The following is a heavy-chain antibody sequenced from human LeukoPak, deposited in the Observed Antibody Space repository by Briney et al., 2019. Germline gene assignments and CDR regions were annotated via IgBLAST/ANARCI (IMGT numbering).Heavy chain of an antibody. J-gene: IGHJ3*02. CDR1: GGSISSSSYY. D-gene: IGHD1-26*01. CDR2: IYYSGST. V-gene: IGHV4-39*07. CDR3: TRGYSGNYWYAFDI. Sequence: SETLSLTCTVSGGSISSSSYYWGWIRQPPGKGLEWIGSIYYSGSTYYNPSLKSRVTILIDTSKNQFSLKLSSVTAADTAVYYCTRGYSGNYWYAFDIWGQGTMVTVSS.